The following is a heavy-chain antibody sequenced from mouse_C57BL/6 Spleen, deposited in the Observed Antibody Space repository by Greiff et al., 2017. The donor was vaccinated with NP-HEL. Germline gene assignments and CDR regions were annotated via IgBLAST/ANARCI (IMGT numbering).Heavy chain of an antibody. CDR1: GFTFSDYY. D-gene: IGHD1-1*01. J-gene: IGHJ4*01. CDR3: ARQSLYYGSSYGYAMDY. V-gene: IGHV5-12*01. CDR2: ISNGGGST. Sequence: EVKLQESGGGLVQPGGSLKLSCAASGFTFSDYYMYWVRQTPEKRLEWVAYISNGGGSTYYPDTVKGRFTISRDNAKNTLYLQMSRLKSEDTAMYYCARQSLYYGSSYGYAMDYWGQGTSVTVSS.